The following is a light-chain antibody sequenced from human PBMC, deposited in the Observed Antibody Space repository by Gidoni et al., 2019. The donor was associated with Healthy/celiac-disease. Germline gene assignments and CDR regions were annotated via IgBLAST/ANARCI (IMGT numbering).Light chain of an antibody. CDR1: QGIRND. J-gene: IGKJ2*01. V-gene: IGKV1-6*01. CDR3: LQDYNYPYT. CDR2: AAS. Sequence: AIQMTQPPSSLSASVGDRVTITCRASQGIRNDLGWYQQKPGKAPKLLIYAASSLQSGVPSRFSGSGSGTDYTLTISSLQPEDFATYYCLQDYNYPYTFXXXTKLEIK.